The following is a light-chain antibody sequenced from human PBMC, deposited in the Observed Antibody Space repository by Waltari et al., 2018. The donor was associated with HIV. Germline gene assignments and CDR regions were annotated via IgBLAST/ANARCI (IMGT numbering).Light chain of an antibody. CDR3: CSYAGSSVYV. CDR2: EGS. CDR1: SSGFGSYNL. J-gene: IGLJ1*01. V-gene: IGLV2-23*01. Sequence: QPALTQPASVSGSPGQSITIACTGTSSGFGSYNLVSWYQQHPGKAPKLIIYEGSKRPSGVSNRFSVSKSGNTASLTISGLQAEDEADYYCCSYAGSSVYVFGTGTEVAVL.